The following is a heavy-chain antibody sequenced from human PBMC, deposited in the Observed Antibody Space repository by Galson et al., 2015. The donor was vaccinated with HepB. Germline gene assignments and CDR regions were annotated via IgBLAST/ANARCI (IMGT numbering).Heavy chain of an antibody. D-gene: IGHD6-13*01. CDR1: GFTFNNYA. CDR2: ISYDGSNK. V-gene: IGHV3-30-3*01. Sequence: SLRLSCAASGFTFNNYAMHWARQAPGKGLEWVAVISYDGSNKYYADSVKGRFTISRDNSKNTLYLQVNSLRAEDTAVYYCARVAAAGTDYYYYYGMDVWGQGTTVTVSS. CDR3: ARVAAAGTDYYYYYGMDV. J-gene: IGHJ6*02.